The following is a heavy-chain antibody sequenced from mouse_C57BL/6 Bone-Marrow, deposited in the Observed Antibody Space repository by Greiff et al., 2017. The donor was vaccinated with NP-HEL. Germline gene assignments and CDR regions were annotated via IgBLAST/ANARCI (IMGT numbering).Heavy chain of an antibody. CDR3: ARGGGYYPSYAMDY. J-gene: IGHJ4*01. Sequence: QVQLQQPGAELVKPGASVKLSCKASGYTFTSYWMHWVKQRPGQGLEWIGMIHPNSGSTNYNEKFKSKATLTVDKSSSTAYMQLSSLTSEDSAVYYCARGGGYYPSYAMDYWGQGTSVTVSS. V-gene: IGHV1-64*01. D-gene: IGHD2-3*01. CDR2: IHPNSGST. CDR1: GYTFTSYW.